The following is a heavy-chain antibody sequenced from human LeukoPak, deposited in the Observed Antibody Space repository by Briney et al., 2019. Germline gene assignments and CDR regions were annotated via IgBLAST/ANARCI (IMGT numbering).Heavy chain of an antibody. CDR2: INHSGST. V-gene: IGHV4-34*01. CDR3: ARGPGPYCSGGRRYFVRWFDP. J-gene: IGHJ5*02. CDR1: GGSFSGYY. Sequence: SETLSLTCAVYGGSFSGYYWSWIRQPPGKGLEWIGEINHSGSTNYNPFLMRRVTISVDTSKDQFSLRLSSVTAAATAVYYCARGPGPYCSGGRRYFVRWFDPWGQGTLVTVSS. D-gene: IGHD2-15*01.